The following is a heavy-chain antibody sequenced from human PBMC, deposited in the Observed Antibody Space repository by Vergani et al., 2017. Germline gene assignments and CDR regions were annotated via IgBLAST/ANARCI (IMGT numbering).Heavy chain of an antibody. CDR3: AGQSREVICTNGVCPLGY. J-gene: IGHJ4*02. D-gene: IGHD2-8*01. V-gene: IGHV3-48*01. CDR1: GSTFSSSA. CDR2: ISRSSSTI. Sequence: EVQLVEPGGGLVQPGGSLRLSCAASGSTFSSSAMNWVRQAPGKGLEWVSYISRSSSTIYYADSVKGRFTISRDNAKNSLHLQMNNLRAEDQAVYYFAGQSREVICTNGVCPLGYWGQGALVTVSS.